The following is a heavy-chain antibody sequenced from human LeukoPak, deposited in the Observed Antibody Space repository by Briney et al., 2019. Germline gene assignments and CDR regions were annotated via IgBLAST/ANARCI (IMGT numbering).Heavy chain of an antibody. Sequence: GASVKVPCKVSGYTLTELSMHWVRQAPGKGLEWMGGFDPEDGETIYAQKFQGRVTMTEDTSTDTAYMELSSLRSEDTAVYYCATLYDSSGYYWFDYWGQGTLVTVSS. CDR3: ATLYDSSGYYWFDY. CDR2: FDPEDGET. CDR1: GYTLTELS. V-gene: IGHV1-24*01. D-gene: IGHD3-22*01. J-gene: IGHJ4*02.